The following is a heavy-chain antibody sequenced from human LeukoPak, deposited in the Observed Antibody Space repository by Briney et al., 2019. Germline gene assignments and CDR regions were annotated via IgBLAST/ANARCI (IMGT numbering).Heavy chain of an antibody. CDR1: GFTFSSDA. V-gene: IGHV3-33*08. Sequence: GGSLRLSCAASGFTFSSDAMSWVRQAPGKGLEWVAVIWYDGSNKYYADSVKGRFTISRDNSKNTLYLQMNSLRAEDTAVYYCARDRRSSGSLDYWGQGTLVTVSS. D-gene: IGHD6-19*01. CDR2: IWYDGSNK. J-gene: IGHJ4*02. CDR3: ARDRRSSGSLDY.